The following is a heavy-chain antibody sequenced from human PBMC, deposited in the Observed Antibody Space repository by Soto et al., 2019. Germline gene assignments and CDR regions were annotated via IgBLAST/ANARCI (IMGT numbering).Heavy chain of an antibody. J-gene: IGHJ6*02. Sequence: ASVKVSCKASGGTFSSYTISWVRQAPGQGLEWMGRIIPILGIANYAQKFQGRVTITADKSTSTAYMELSSLRSEDTAVYYCASSPGRREYSYGDYYYGMDVWGQGTTVTVSS. CDR2: IIPILGIA. V-gene: IGHV1-69*02. CDR3: ASSPGRREYSYGDYYYGMDV. D-gene: IGHD5-18*01. CDR1: GGTFSSYT.